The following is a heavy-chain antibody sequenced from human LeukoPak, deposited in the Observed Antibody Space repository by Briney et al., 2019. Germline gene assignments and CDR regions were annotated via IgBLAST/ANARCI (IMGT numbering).Heavy chain of an antibody. CDR3: ARHEAGTYLQY. Sequence: SETLSLTCTVSGGSISSYYWSLIRQPPGRGLEWIGYVYYSGSTNYNSSLKSRVTISVDTSQNQFSLNLRSVTAADTAVYYCARHEAGTYLQYWGQGALVIVSA. V-gene: IGHV4-59*08. D-gene: IGHD6-13*01. J-gene: IGHJ4*02. CDR1: GGSISSYY. CDR2: VYYSGST.